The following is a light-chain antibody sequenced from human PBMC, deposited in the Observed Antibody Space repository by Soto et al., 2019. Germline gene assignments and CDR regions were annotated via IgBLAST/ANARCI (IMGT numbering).Light chain of an antibody. Sequence: QSVLTQPPSASGSPGQSVTISCTGTSSDVGGYNFVSWYQQHPGKAPKLMIYEVSKRPSGVPDRFSGSKSGNTASLTVSGLQAEDEADYYCSSYAGNGNFGVFGTGTKVTVL. V-gene: IGLV2-8*01. J-gene: IGLJ1*01. CDR3: SSYAGNGNFGV. CDR1: SSDVGGYNF. CDR2: EVS.